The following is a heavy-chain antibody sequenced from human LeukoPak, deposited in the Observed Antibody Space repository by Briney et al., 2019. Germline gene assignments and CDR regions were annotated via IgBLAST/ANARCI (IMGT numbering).Heavy chain of an antibody. Sequence: SETLSLTCTASGGSISSGSYYWGWIRQPPGKGLEWIGSMYYSGTTLYNPSLKSRVTISIDTSKNQCSLRPSSVTAADTAVYYCARAPWGEPPDYWGQGTLVTVSS. D-gene: IGHD3-16*01. J-gene: IGHJ4*02. V-gene: IGHV4-39*07. CDR2: MYYSGTT. CDR3: ARAPWGEPPDY. CDR1: GGSISSGSYY.